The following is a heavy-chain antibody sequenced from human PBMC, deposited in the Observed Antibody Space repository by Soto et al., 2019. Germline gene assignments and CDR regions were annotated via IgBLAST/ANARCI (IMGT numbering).Heavy chain of an antibody. Sequence: EVQLVESGGGLVQPGRSLRLSCAASGFTFDDYAMHWVRQAPGKGLEWVSGISWNSGSIGYADSVKGRFTISRDNAKNSLYLQMNSLRAEDTALYYCAKAVPAAYSYFDYWGQGTLVTVSS. D-gene: IGHD2-2*01. V-gene: IGHV3-9*01. J-gene: IGHJ4*02. CDR2: ISWNSGSI. CDR3: AKAVPAAYSYFDY. CDR1: GFTFDDYA.